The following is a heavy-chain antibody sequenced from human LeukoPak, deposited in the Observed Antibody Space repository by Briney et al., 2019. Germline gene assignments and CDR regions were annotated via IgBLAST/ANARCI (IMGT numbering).Heavy chain of an antibody. D-gene: IGHD6-13*01. J-gene: IGHJ4*02. V-gene: IGHV4-31*03. CDR2: IYYSGST. CDR3: ARSASSWPFDY. Sequence: SETLSLTCTVSGASISSGGYYWRWIRQHPGKGLEWIGYIYYSGSTYYNPSLKSRISISVYTSKNQFSLELSPVTAADTAVYYCARSASSWPFDYWGQGTLVTVSS. CDR1: GASISSGGYY.